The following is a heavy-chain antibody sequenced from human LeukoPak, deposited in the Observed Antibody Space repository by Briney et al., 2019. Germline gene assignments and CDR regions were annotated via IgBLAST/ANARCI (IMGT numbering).Heavy chain of an antibody. D-gene: IGHD5-12*01. J-gene: IGHJ4*02. CDR1: GFTFSSYA. Sequence: GGSLRLSCAASGFTFSSYAMHWVRQAPGKGLEYVSAISSNGGSTYYANSVKGRFTISRDNSKNTLYLQMGSLRAEDMAVYYCARDLGLDSGYDGGLSNPFDYWGQGTLVTASS. CDR2: ISSNGGST. CDR3: ARDLGLDSGYDGGLSNPFDY. V-gene: IGHV3-64*01.